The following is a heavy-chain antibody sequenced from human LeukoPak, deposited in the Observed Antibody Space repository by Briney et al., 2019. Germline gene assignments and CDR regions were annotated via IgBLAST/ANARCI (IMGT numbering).Heavy chain of an antibody. CDR2: IYSGGST. V-gene: IGHV3-66*01. Sequence: GGSLRLSCAASGFTVSSNYMSWVRQAPGKGLEWVSIIYSGGSTYYADSVKGRLTISRDNSKNTLYLQMNSLRAEDTAVSSCARVQVAAAGKLDVWGQGTTVTVS. CDR1: GFTVSSNY. D-gene: IGHD6-13*01. CDR3: ARVQVAAAGKLDV. J-gene: IGHJ6*02.